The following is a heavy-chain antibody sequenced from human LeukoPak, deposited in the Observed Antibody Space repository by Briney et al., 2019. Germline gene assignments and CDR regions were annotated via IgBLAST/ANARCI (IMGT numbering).Heavy chain of an antibody. Sequence: GGSLRLSCAASGFTFSNYWMGWVRQAPGKGLEWVANIQKDGSAKYYVDSVQGRFTISRDNSKNSLYLQMNSLRAEDTAVYYCARVRSYVCDLWGQGTMVTVSS. D-gene: IGHD3-10*01. CDR1: GFTFSNYW. CDR3: ARVRSYVCDL. CDR2: IQKDGSAK. J-gene: IGHJ3*01. V-gene: IGHV3-7*01.